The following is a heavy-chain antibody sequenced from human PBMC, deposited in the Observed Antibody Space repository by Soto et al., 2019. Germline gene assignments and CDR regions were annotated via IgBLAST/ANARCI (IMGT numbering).Heavy chain of an antibody. D-gene: IGHD6-6*01. J-gene: IGHJ5*02. Sequence: EVQLVESGGGLVQPGGSLRLSCAASGFTFSSYWMSWVRQAPGKGLEWVANIKQDGSEKYYVDSVKGRFTISRDNPKNSLYLQMNSLRAEDTAVYYCARSIAARLNWFDPWGQGTLVTVSS. CDR3: ARSIAARLNWFDP. CDR2: IKQDGSEK. CDR1: GFTFSSYW. V-gene: IGHV3-7*01.